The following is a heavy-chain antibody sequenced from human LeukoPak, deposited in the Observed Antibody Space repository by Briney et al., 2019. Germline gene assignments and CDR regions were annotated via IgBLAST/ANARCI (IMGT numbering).Heavy chain of an antibody. CDR1: GGSLRNYY. CDR2: IYYSGST. J-gene: IGHJ1*01. V-gene: IGHV4-59*08. CDR3: ARLLPVVAGTSYFPR. D-gene: IGHD6-19*01. Sequence: PSETLSLTCTVSGGSLRNYYWGWIRQPPGKGLEWIGYIYYSGSTNYNPSLKSRVTISVATSRNQFYLKLKSVTAADTAVYFCARLLPVVAGTSYFPRWGQGTLVTVSS.